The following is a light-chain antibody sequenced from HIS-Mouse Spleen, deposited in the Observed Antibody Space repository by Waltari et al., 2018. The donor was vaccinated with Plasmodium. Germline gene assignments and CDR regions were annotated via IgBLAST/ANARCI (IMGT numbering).Light chain of an antibody. CDR2: EVS. CDR3: SSYAGSNNLV. CDR1: SSDVGGYNY. J-gene: IGLJ2*01. Sequence: QSALTQPPSASGSPGQSVTISCTGTSSDVGGYNYVSWYQQNPGKAPKLMVIEVSTRPSGVPDRFSGSNSGNAASLTVSGLQAEDEAYYYCSSYAGSNNLVFGGGTKLTVL. V-gene: IGLV2-8*01.